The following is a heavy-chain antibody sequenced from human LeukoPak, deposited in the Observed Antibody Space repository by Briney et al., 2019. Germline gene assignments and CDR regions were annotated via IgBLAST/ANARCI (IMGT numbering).Heavy chain of an antibody. CDR3: AKDRILNVLRYFDTAAVAFDI. Sequence: GGSLRLSCAASGFTFSSYAMSWVRQAPGKGLEWVSAISGSGGSTYYADSVKGRFTISRDNSKNTLYLQMNSLRAEDTAVYYCAKDRILNVLRYFDTAAVAFDIWGQGTMVTVSS. J-gene: IGHJ3*02. CDR1: GFTFSSYA. D-gene: IGHD3-9*01. V-gene: IGHV3-23*01. CDR2: ISGSGGST.